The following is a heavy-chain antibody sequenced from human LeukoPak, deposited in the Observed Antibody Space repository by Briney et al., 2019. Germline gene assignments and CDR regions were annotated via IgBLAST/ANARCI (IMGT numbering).Heavy chain of an antibody. CDR3: ARGLLFTGYYINNWFDP. CDR1: GGSISSGSYY. J-gene: IGHJ5*02. V-gene: IGHV4-61*02. Sequence: PSQTLSLTCTVSGGSISSGSYYWSWIRQPAGKGLEWIGRIYTSGSTNYNPSLKSRVTISVDTSKNQFSLKLSSVTAADTAVYYCARGLLFTGYYINNWFDPWGQGTLVTVSS. CDR2: IYTSGST. D-gene: IGHD2/OR15-2a*01.